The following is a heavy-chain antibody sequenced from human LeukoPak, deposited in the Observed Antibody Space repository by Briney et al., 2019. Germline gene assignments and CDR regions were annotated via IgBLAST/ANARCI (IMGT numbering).Heavy chain of an antibody. CDR3: ARHQPKWELSPRGFDY. Sequence: SETLSLTCTVSGDSISTYYWSWVRQPAGKGLEWIGRIYISGTPNYNPSLRGRVTMSIDTSMNQFSLKLTSVTAADTAVYYCARHQPKWELSPRGFDYWGQGTLVTVSS. J-gene: IGHJ4*02. CDR1: GDSISTYY. V-gene: IGHV4-4*07. D-gene: IGHD4-23*01. CDR2: IYISGTP.